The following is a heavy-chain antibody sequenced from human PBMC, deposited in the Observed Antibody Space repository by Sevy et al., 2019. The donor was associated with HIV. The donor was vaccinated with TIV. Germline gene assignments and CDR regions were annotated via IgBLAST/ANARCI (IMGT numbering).Heavy chain of an antibody. D-gene: IGHD3-22*01. CDR3: ARGNSGSLDY. CDR1: GFTFSYYW. CDR2: IKQDESTK. J-gene: IGHJ4*02. Sequence: GSLRLSCAASGFTFSYYWMHWVRQAPGKGLEGVANIKQDESTKYEVASVEGRFTISSDNAKDSLYLQMSSLRPGDTAVYYGARGNSGSLDYWGQGTLLTFSS. V-gene: IGHV3-7*04.